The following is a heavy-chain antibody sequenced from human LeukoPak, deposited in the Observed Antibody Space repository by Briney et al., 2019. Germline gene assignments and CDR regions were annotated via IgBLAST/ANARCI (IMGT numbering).Heavy chain of an antibody. V-gene: IGHV3-66*01. Sequence: GGSLRLSCAASGFTISSNYMSWVRQAPGKGLEWVSVIYSGGSTDYVDSVKGRFTISRDNSKNTLFLQMNSLRTEDTAVYYCAATYYYDGSGDYWGQGTLVTVSS. J-gene: IGHJ4*02. CDR2: IYSGGST. CDR1: GFTISSNY. CDR3: AATYYYDGSGDY. D-gene: IGHD3-22*01.